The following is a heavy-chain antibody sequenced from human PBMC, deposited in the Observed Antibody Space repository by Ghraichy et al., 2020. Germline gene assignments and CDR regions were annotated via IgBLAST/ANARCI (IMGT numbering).Heavy chain of an antibody. CDR2: ISWDGGST. Sequence: GGSLRLSCAASGFTFGGYTMHWVRQAPGKGLEWVSPISWDGGSTYYADSVKGRFTISRDNTKNSLYLQMNRLRTEDTALYYCTRVHPDDGGKGEDYLDDWGQGTTVTVSS. CDR1: GFTFGGYT. J-gene: IGHJ4*01. D-gene: IGHD4-23*01. CDR3: TRVHPDDGGKGEDYLDD. V-gene: IGHV3-43*01.